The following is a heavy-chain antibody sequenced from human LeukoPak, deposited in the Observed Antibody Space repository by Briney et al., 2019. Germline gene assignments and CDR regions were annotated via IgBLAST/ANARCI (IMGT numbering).Heavy chain of an antibody. V-gene: IGHV3-30*18. Sequence: PGGSLRLSCAAPGFTFSSYGMHWVRQAPGKGLEWVAVISYDGSNKYYADSVKGRFTISRDNSKNTLYLQMNSLRAEDTAVYYCAKEWGTAMDPWGQGTLVTVSS. CDR2: ISYDGSNK. CDR3: AKEWGTAMDP. D-gene: IGHD5-18*01. J-gene: IGHJ5*02. CDR1: GFTFSSYG.